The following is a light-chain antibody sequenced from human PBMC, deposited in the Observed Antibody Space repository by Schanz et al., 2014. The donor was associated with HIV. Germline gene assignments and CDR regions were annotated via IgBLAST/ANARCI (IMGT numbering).Light chain of an antibody. Sequence: IQMTQSPATLSASVGDRITITCRASQSIGNSLAWLQQKPGRAPKVLIYKASTLESGVPSTFRGSGSGTYFTLTISSLQPEDFATYYCQQSYSTPHTFGQGTKLEIK. CDR1: QSIGNS. CDR3: QQSYSTPHT. CDR2: KAS. V-gene: IGKV1-5*03. J-gene: IGKJ2*01.